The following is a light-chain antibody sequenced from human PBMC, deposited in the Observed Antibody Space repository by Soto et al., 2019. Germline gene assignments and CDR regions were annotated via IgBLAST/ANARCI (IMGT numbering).Light chain of an antibody. CDR2: EVS. V-gene: IGLV2-14*01. Sequence: QSALTQPASVSGSPGQSITISCTGTSSDFDSYNYVSWYQHHPGKAPKLMIFEVSNRPSGVSNRFSGSKSGNTASLTISGLQTEDEATYYCTSYTTSTTRVFGGGTQLTVL. CDR1: SSDFDSYNY. J-gene: IGLJ2*01. CDR3: TSYTTSTTRV.